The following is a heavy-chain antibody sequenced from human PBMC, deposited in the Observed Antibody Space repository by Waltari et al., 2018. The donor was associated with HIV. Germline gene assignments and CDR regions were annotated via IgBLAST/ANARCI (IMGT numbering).Heavy chain of an antibody. V-gene: IGHV3-9*01. D-gene: IGHD4-17*01. CDR1: GFTFDDYA. CDR3: AKDKRSGYGGNSVWYFDL. J-gene: IGHJ2*01. CDR2: ISWNSGTI. Sequence: EVQLVESGGGLVQPGRSLRLSCAASGFTFDDYAMHWVRRAPGKGLEWFSGISWNSGTIGYACAVKGRFTISRDNAKNSLYLQMNSLRAEDTALYYCAKDKRSGYGGNSVWYFDLWGRGTLVTVSS.